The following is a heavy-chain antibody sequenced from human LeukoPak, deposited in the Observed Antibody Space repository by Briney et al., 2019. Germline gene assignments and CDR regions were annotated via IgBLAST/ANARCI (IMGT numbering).Heavy chain of an antibody. CDR2: ISGSGGSP. D-gene: IGHD5-18*01. Sequence: GGSLRLSCAVSGFTFSSYAMSWVRQAPGNGLEWVSTISGSGGSPYYADSVEGRFIVSRDNSRNTLYLQMSSLRVEDTAVYYCAKSPSYDVSPPHAFDIWGQGTMVTVSS. CDR3: AKSPSYDVSPPHAFDI. V-gene: IGHV3-23*01. CDR1: GFTFSSYA. J-gene: IGHJ3*02.